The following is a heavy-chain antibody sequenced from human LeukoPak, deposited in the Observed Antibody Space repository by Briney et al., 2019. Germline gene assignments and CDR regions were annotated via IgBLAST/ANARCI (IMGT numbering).Heavy chain of an antibody. Sequence: GASVKVSCTSSVYTFTAYYMHWVRQAPGQGLEWMGWINPNSGDTNYAQEFQGRVTMTRDTSINTAYMELSGLRSDDTAVYYCARDLTFTSGRGVYWGQGTLVTVSS. J-gene: IGHJ4*02. CDR2: INPNSGDT. CDR1: VYTFTAYY. CDR3: ARDLTFTSGRGVY. V-gene: IGHV1-2*02. D-gene: IGHD6-25*01.